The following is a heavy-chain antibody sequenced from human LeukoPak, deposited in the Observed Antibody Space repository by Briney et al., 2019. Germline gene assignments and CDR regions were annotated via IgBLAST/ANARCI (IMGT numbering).Heavy chain of an antibody. V-gene: IGHV5-51*01. CDR1: GYSFSNNW. CDR3: ARRACSSTSCYVY. J-gene: IGHJ4*02. Sequence: GESLKISCKGSGYSFSNNWIGWVRQMPGKGLEWMGVTYPGDSDTRYSPSFQGQVTISADKSISTAYLQWSSLKASDTAIYYCARRACSSTSCYVYWGQGTLVTVSS. CDR2: TYPGDSDT. D-gene: IGHD2-2*01.